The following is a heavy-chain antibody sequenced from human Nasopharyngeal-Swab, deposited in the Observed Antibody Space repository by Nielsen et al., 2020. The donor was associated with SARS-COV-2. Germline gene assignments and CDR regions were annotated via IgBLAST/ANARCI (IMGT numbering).Heavy chain of an antibody. CDR2: IYYSGST. J-gene: IGHJ6*02. CDR3: ASGGLGLTYDFWSGPDYYGMDV. Sequence: SETLSLTCTVSGGSISSSSYYWGWIRQPPGKGLEWIGSIYYSGSTYYNPSLKSRVTISVDTSKNQFSLKLSSVTAADTAVYYCASGGLGLTYDFWSGPDYYGMDVWGQGTTVTVSS. D-gene: IGHD3-3*01. V-gene: IGHV4-39*07. CDR1: GGSISSSSYY.